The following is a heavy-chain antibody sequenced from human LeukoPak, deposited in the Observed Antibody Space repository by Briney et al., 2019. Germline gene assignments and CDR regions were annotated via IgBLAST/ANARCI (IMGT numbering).Heavy chain of an antibody. D-gene: IGHD5-18*01. CDR2: IYYSGST. V-gene: IGHV4-38-2*02. CDR3: ARQPSYSYGYKDY. Sequence: SETLSLTCTVSGYSISSGYYWGWIRQPPGKGLEWIGSIYYSGSTYYNPSLKSRVTISVDTSKNQFSLKLSSVTAADTAVYYCARQPSYSYGYKDYWGQGTLVTVSS. CDR1: GYSISSGYY. J-gene: IGHJ4*02.